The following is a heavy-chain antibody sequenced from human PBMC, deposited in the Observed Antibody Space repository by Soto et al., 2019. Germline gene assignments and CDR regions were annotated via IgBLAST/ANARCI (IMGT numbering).Heavy chain of an antibody. J-gene: IGHJ5*02. CDR1: GFTFSSYG. V-gene: IGHV3-30*18. CDR3: AKPFNSYGTTYNWFDP. Sequence: QVQLVESGGGVVQPGRSLRLSCAASGFTFSSYGMHWVRQAPGKGLEWVAVISYDGSNKYYEDSVKGRFTISRDNSKNTLYLQMNSLRAEDTAVYYCAKPFNSYGTTYNWFDPWGQGTLVTVSS. D-gene: IGHD5-18*01. CDR2: ISYDGSNK.